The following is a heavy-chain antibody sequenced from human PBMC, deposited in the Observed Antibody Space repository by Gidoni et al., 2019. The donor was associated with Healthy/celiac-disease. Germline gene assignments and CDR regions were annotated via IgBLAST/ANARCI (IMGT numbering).Heavy chain of an antibody. CDR3: TRHPGNFRFDY. J-gene: IGHJ4*02. D-gene: IGHD4-4*01. CDR1: GFTFSGSA. V-gene: IGHV3-73*02. Sequence: EVQLVESGGGLVQPGGSLKLSCAASGFTFSGSAMHWVRQASGKGLEWVGRIRSKANSYATAYAASVKGRFTISRDESKNTAYLQMNSLKTEDTAVYYCTRHPGNFRFDYWGQGTLVTVSS. CDR2: IRSKANSYAT.